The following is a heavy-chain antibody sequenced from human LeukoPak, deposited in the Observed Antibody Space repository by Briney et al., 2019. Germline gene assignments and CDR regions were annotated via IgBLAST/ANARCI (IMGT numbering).Heavy chain of an antibody. Sequence: GGSLRLSCAASGFTFSSYSMNWVRQAPGKGLEWVSSISSSSSYIYYADSVKGRFTISRDNAKNSLYLQMNSLRAEDTAVYYCASPWLGYCSSTSCSPDVWGKGTTVTVSS. J-gene: IGHJ6*04. CDR2: ISSSSSYI. V-gene: IGHV3-21*01. D-gene: IGHD2-2*01. CDR3: ASPWLGYCSSTSCSPDV. CDR1: GFTFSSYS.